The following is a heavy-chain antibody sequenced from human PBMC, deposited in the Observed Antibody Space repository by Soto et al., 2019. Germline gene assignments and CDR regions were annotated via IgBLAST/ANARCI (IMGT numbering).Heavy chain of an antibody. CDR3: ARDVSQLAHYFDY. CDR1: GFTFCSYG. V-gene: IGHV3-33*01. J-gene: IGHJ4*02. Sequence: GGSLRLSCAASGFTFCSYGMDWVRKAPGKGLEWVAVIWYDGSNKYYADSVKGRFTISRDNSKNTLYLQMNSLRAEDTAVYYCARDVSQLAHYFDYWGQGTLVTVSS. D-gene: IGHD6-6*01. CDR2: IWYDGSNK.